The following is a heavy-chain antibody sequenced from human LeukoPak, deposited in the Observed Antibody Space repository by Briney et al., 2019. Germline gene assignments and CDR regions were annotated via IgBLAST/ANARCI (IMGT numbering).Heavy chain of an antibody. J-gene: IGHJ6*02. CDR2: IYASGST. CDR3: ARGPGTSNYYYYYGMDV. D-gene: IGHD3-10*01. CDR1: GDSISSSY. Sequence: SETLSLTCTVSGDSISSSYWSWIRQPAGKGLEWIGRIYASGSTNYSPSLKSRATMSVDTSKNQFSLKLSSATAADTAVYYCARGPGTSNYYYYYGMDVWGQGTTVTVSS. V-gene: IGHV4-4*07.